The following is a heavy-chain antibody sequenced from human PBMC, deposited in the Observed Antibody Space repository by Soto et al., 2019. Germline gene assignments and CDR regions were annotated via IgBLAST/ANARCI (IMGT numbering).Heavy chain of an antibody. J-gene: IGHJ4*02. Sequence: GGSLRLSCAASGFTFSSYGMHWVRQAPGKGLEWVAVISYDGSNKYYADSVKGRFTISRDNSKNTLYLQMNSLRAEDTAVYYCEQDRGWLRLDYWGQGTLVTVYS. D-gene: IGHD3-10*01. CDR2: ISYDGSNK. CDR1: GFTFSSYG. CDR3: EQDRGWLRLDY. V-gene: IGHV3-30*18.